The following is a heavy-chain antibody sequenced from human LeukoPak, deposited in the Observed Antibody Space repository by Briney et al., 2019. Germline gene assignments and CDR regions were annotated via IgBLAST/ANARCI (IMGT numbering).Heavy chain of an antibody. V-gene: IGHV4-34*01. CDR2: INYTGTT. D-gene: IGHD4-11*01. CDR3: ARGDSNSLEYLYYMDV. Sequence: SETLSLTCAVYIDSFSNYHWNWIRQTPAKGMEWIGEINYTGTTNSNPSLGSRLTMSIDSSKNQFSLKLTSVTAADTGVYYCARGDSNSLEYLYYMDVWGKGTTVTVSS. CDR1: IDSFSNYH. J-gene: IGHJ6*03.